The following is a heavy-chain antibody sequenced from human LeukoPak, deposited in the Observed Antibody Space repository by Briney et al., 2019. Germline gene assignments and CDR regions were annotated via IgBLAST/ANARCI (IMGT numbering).Heavy chain of an antibody. CDR3: ARGVGSVQLWLRLSRYYYYYMDV. CDR2: MNPNSGNT. D-gene: IGHD5-18*01. J-gene: IGHJ6*03. CDR1: GYTFTSYD. Sequence: ASVKVSCKASGYTFTSYDINWVRQATGQGLGWMGWMNPNSGNTGYAQKFQGRVTITRNTSISTAYMELSSLRSEDTAVYYCARGVGSVQLWLRLSRYYYYYMDVWGKGTTVTVSS. V-gene: IGHV1-8*01.